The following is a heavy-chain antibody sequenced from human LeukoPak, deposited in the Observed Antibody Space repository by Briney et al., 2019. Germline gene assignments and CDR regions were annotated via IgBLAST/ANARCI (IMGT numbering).Heavy chain of an antibody. CDR3: ARDPDGYRQGHHFDY. CDR1: GFTVSSNY. CDR2: IYSGGST. D-gene: IGHD5-18*01. J-gene: IGHJ4*02. Sequence: RGSLRLSCAASGFTVSSNYMSWVRQAPGKGLEWASVIYSGGSTYYPDSVKGRFTISRDNSKNTLYLQMNSLKAEDTAVYYCARDPDGYRQGHHFDYWGQGTLVTV. V-gene: IGHV3-66*01.